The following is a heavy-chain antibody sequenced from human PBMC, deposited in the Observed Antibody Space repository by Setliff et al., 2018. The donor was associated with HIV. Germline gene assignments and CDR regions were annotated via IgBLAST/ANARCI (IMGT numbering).Heavy chain of an antibody. J-gene: IGHJ4*02. CDR2: ISSSGGST. D-gene: IGHD6-19*01. CDR1: EFIFSSYA. CDR3: AKSQVRYSSGWFFFDY. Sequence: GSLRLSCAASEFIFSSYAMSWVRQAPGKGLDCVSAISSSGGSTYYADSVEGRFNISRDNSKNTLYLQINSLRAEDTAVYYCAKSQVRYSSGWFFFDYWGQGTLVTVSS. V-gene: IGHV3-23*01.